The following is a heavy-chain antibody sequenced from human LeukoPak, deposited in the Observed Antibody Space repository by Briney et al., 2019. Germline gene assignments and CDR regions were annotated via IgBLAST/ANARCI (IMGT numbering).Heavy chain of an antibody. Sequence: GGSLRLSCAASGFTFSSYAMSWVRQAPGKGLEWVSAISGSGGSTYYADSVKGRFIISRDNSKNTLYLQTNSLRAEDTAVYYCAKTLGGYNWPLDYFDYWGQGTLVTVSS. J-gene: IGHJ4*02. V-gene: IGHV3-23*01. CDR3: AKTLGGYNWPLDYFDY. D-gene: IGHD1-20*01. CDR1: GFTFSSYA. CDR2: ISGSGGST.